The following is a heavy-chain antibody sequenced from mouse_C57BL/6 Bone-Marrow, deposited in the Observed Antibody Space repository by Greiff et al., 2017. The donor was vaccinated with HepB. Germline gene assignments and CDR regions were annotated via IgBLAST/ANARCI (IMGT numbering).Heavy chain of an antibody. CDR1: GFTFSSYA. Sequence: EVKVVESGGGLVKPGGSLKLSCAASGFTFSSYAMSWVRQTPEKRLEWVATISDGGSYTYYPDNVKGRFTISRDNAKNNLYLQMSHLKSEDTAMYYCARIYYGNYGGYFDVWGTGTTVTVSS. J-gene: IGHJ1*03. V-gene: IGHV5-4*03. D-gene: IGHD2-1*01. CDR3: ARIYYGNYGGYFDV. CDR2: ISDGGSYT.